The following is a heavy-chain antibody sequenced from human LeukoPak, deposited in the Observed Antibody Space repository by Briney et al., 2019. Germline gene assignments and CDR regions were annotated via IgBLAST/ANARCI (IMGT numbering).Heavy chain of an antibody. V-gene: IGHV1-69*05. CDR1: GCTFSSYA. D-gene: IGHD3-9*01. J-gene: IGHJ4*02. CDR2: IIPIFGTA. Sequence: ASLKVSCKASGCTFSSYAISWVRQARGQGLEWMGGIIPIFGTADYAQKFQGRVTITTDESTSTAYMELSSLRSEDTAVYYCARARDILTGYDQYYFDYWGRGTLVIVSS. CDR3: ARARDILTGYDQYYFDY.